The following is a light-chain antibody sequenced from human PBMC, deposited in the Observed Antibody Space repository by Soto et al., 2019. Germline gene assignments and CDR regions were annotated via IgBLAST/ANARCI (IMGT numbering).Light chain of an antibody. V-gene: IGKV1-5*01. CDR2: YAS. Sequence: DIQMTQSPTTLSASVGDRVIITCRASQRMSAWLAWYQQKPGKAPTLLIYYASSLENGVPSRFSGSGSGTDFTLTISSLQPNDFATYYCQQYDTYPWTFGQGTKVEIK. CDR3: QQYDTYPWT. CDR1: QRMSAW. J-gene: IGKJ1*01.